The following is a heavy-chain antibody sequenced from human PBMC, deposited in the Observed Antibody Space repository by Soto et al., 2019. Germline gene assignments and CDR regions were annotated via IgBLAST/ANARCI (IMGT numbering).Heavy chain of an antibody. CDR3: TRGRLYYDSGTYEN. J-gene: IGHJ4*02. Sequence: SETLSLTCAVYGGSFSYYYWSWIRQSPGKGLEWIGEISPSGTTKYNPSLKSRVIISMHTPTNQFSLYLSSVTAADTAVYYCTRGRLYYDSGTYENWGQGTLVTVSS. CDR2: ISPSGTT. V-gene: IGHV4-34*01. D-gene: IGHD3-10*01. CDR1: GGSFSYYY.